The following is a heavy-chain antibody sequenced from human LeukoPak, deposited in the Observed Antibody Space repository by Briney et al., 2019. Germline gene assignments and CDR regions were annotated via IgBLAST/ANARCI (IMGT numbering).Heavy chain of an antibody. J-gene: IGHJ5*02. CDR1: GGSISSSSYY. CDR2: IYYSGST. Sequence: SETLSLTCTVSGGSISSSSYYWGWIRQPPGKGLEWIGSIYYSGSTYYNPSLKSRVTISVDKSKNQFSLKLSSVTAADTAVYYCARDYCTSTTCPNWFDPWGQGTLVTVSS. CDR3: ARDYCTSTTCPNWFDP. V-gene: IGHV4-39*07. D-gene: IGHD2-2*01.